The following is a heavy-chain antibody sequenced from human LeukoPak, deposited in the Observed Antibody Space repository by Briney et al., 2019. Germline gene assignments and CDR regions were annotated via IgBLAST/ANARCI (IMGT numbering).Heavy chain of an antibody. Sequence: SETLSLTCTVSGGSISSYYWSWIRQPPGQGLEWIGYIYYSGSTNYNPSLKSRVTISVDTSKNQFSLKLSSVTAADTAVYYCAREGGVAGTGTNFDYWGQGTLVTVSS. D-gene: IGHD6-19*01. J-gene: IGHJ4*02. CDR2: IYYSGST. CDR3: AREGGVAGTGTNFDY. V-gene: IGHV4-59*01. CDR1: GGSISSYY.